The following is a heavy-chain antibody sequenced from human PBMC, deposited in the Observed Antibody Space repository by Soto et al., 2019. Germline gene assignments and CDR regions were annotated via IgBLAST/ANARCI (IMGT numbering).Heavy chain of an antibody. CDR1: GYSFTSYW. D-gene: IGHD2-2*01. CDR2: IDPSDSYT. CDR3: PRTWSPVVPAASQEYYYYGMDV. V-gene: IGHV5-10-1*01. Sequence: PGESLKISCKGSGYSFTSYWISWVRQMPGKGLEWMGRIDPSDSYTNYSPSFQGHVTISADKSISTAYLQWSSLKASDTAMYYCPRTWSPVVPAASQEYYYYGMDVWGQGTPLTVSS. J-gene: IGHJ6*02.